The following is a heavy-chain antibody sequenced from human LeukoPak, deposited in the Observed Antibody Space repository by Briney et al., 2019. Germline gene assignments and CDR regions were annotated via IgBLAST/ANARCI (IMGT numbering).Heavy chain of an antibody. D-gene: IGHD3-22*01. CDR2: LNWNGGNS. J-gene: IGHJ3*02. Sequence: GGSLRLSCVASGFTFDDYGMSWVRQAPGKGLEWVSSLNWNGGNSAYADSVKGRFTSSRANAKNSLFLHMNSLRAEDTALYYCVRRMIVDAFDIWGQGTMVTVSS. V-gene: IGHV3-20*04. CDR1: GFTFDDYG. CDR3: VRRMIVDAFDI.